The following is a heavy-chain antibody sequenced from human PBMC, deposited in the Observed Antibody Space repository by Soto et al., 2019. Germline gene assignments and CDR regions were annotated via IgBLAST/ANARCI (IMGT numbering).Heavy chain of an antibody. CDR1: GFTVSSYA. V-gene: IGHV3-23*01. CDR3: AKDNGNYPY. CDR2: ISGSGGST. J-gene: IGHJ4*02. D-gene: IGHD1-7*01. Sequence: PGGSLRLSCAASGFTVSSYAMSWVRQAPGKGLEGVSAISGSGGSTYYADSVKGRFTISRDNSKNTLYLQMNSLRAEGTAVYYCAKDNGNYPYWGQGTLVTVSS.